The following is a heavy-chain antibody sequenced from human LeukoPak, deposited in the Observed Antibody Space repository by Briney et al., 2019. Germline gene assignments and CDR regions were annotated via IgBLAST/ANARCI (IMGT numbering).Heavy chain of an antibody. J-gene: IGHJ6*02. CDR2: IDSDGSPT. D-gene: IGHD3-3*01. V-gene: IGHV3-74*01. CDR3: ARESQQFWSVGALDV. CDR1: EFLFSNYW. Sequence: RGSLRLSCAASEFLFSNYWMHWVRQVPGEGLVWVSRIDSDGSPTTYADSVEGRFTISRDNAHNMLYLQMNSLTAEDTAVYFCARESQQFWSVGALDVWGQGTTVTVSS.